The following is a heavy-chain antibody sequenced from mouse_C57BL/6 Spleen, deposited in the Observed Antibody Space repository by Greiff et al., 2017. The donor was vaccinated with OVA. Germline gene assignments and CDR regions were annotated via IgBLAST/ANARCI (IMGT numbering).Heavy chain of an antibody. Sequence: LVESGAELARPGASVKMSCKASGYTFTSYTMHWVKQRPGQGPEWIGYINPSSGYTKYNQKFKDKATLTADKSSSTAYMQLSSLTSEDSAVYYCAIQSYYAMDYWGQGTSVTVSS. V-gene: IGHV1-4*01. CDR1: GYTFTSYT. J-gene: IGHJ4*01. CDR3: AIQSYYAMDY. CDR2: INPSSGYT.